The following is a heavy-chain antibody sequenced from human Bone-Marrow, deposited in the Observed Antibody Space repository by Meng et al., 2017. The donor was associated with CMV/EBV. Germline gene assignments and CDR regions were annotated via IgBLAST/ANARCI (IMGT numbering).Heavy chain of an antibody. CDR3: ARGRYSGYDDY. V-gene: IGHV4-34*01. D-gene: IGHD5-12*01. J-gene: IGHJ4*02. CDR2: INHSGST. CDR1: GGSFSGYY. Sequence: SETLSLTCAVYGGSFSGYYCSWIRQPPGKGLEWIGEINHSGSTNYNPSLKSRVTISVDTSKNQFSLKLSSVTAADTAVYYCARGRYSGYDDYWGQGTLVTVSS.